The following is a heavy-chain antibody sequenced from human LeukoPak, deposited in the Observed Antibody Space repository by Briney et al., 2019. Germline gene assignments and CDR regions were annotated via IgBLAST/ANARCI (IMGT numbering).Heavy chain of an antibody. D-gene: IGHD3-10*01. J-gene: IGHJ4*02. V-gene: IGHV3-23*01. CDR3: ARREVNYYGSGSYYYFDY. Sequence: PGGSLRLSCAASVFTFSSHPMSCLPHAPEKVLECVLAYSCSGGSTYYADSVKGRFTISRDNYKNTLYLQMNSLRAEDTAVYYCARREVNYYGSGSYYYFDYWGQGTLVTVSS. CDR2: YSCSGGST. CDR1: VFTFSSHP.